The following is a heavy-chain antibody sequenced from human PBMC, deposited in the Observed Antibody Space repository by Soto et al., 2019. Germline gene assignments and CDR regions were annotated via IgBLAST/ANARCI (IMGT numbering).Heavy chain of an antibody. CDR3: AKEQGNWSSAVDY. CDR2: ISASGGST. D-gene: IGHD1-1*01. J-gene: IGHJ4*02. CDR1: GFTFSRFD. V-gene: IGHV3-23*01. Sequence: EVQLLESGGGLVQPGMSLRLSCAASGFTFSRFDMSWVRQAPGKGLEYVSAISASGGSTYYADSVRGRLTISRDNSKNPLYLQMKSLRAEDTAVYYCAKEQGNWSSAVDYWGQGTLVTVSS.